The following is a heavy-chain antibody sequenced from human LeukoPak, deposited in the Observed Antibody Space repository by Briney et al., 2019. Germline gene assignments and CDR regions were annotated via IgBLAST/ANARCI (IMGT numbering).Heavy chain of an antibody. V-gene: IGHV4-38-2*01. Sequence: PSETLSLTCAVSGYFLSSGYYWGWIRQPPGKGLEWISRLYHSGSTYYNESLKSRVTISVDTSKNQLSLKLNSVISDDTAVLYCARPKGERNSCRACAFDLWGRGTMVSVSS. D-gene: IGHD2-2*01. CDR2: LYHSGST. CDR3: ARPKGERNSCRACAFDL. CDR1: GYFLSSGYY. J-gene: IGHJ3*01.